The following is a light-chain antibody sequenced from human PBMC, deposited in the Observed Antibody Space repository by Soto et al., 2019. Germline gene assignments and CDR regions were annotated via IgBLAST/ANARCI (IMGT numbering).Light chain of an antibody. CDR2: DAS. CDR1: QSLRSS. V-gene: IGKV3-15*01. Sequence: ETMMTQSPDTLSVSLGERATLSCRASQSLRSSLAWYQQKPGQAPRLLIYDASTRATGIPARFSGSGSGTDFILTTSGLQAEDFAVYYWQQYNNWAQRFGQGTNVDIK. CDR3: QQYNNWAQR. J-gene: IGKJ1*01.